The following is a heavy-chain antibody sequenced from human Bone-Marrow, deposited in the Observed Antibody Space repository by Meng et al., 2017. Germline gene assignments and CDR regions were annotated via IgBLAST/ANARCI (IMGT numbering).Heavy chain of an antibody. CDR2: ISFDGSDK. J-gene: IGHJ4*02. D-gene: IGHD3-3*01. CDR1: GLTFGTYA. Sequence: GESLKISCAASGLTFGTYAMHWARQAPGKGLEWVAAISFDGSDKYYSDSVRGRFTISRDNAKNSLYLQMNSLRAEDTALYYCARTISIFGFFDYWGQGTLVTVSS. CDR3: ARTISIFGFFDY. V-gene: IGHV3-30*04.